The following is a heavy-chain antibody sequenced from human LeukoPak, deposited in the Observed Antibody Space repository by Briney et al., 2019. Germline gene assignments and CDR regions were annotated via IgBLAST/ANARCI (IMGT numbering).Heavy chain of an antibody. J-gene: IGHJ3*02. D-gene: IGHD4-17*01. V-gene: IGHV4-59*12. Sequence: SETLSLTCTVSGGSISSYYWSWIRQPPGKGLEWIGYIYYSGNTNYNPSLKSRVTISIDTPKNQFSLKLSSVTAADTAVYYCAREPPSGDYIDAFDIWGQGTMVTVSS. CDR3: AREPPSGDYIDAFDI. CDR1: GGSISSYY. CDR2: IYYSGNT.